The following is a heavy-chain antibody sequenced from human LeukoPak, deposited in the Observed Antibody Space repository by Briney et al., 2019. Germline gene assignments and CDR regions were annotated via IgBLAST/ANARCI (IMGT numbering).Heavy chain of an antibody. CDR3: ARDQVLPSYGWFDP. Sequence: GASVKVSCKASGYTFTSYDINWVRQATGQGLEWMGWMDPNSGNTNYAQKLQGRVTMTTDTSTSTAYMELRSLRSDDTAVYYCARDQVLPSYGWFDPWGQGTLVTVSS. J-gene: IGHJ5*02. V-gene: IGHV1-18*01. CDR2: MDPNSGNT. D-gene: IGHD1-14*01. CDR1: GYTFTSYD.